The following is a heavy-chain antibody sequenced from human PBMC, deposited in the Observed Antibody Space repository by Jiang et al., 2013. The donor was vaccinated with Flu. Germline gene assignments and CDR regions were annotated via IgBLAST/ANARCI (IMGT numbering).Heavy chain of an antibody. CDR2: IYHSGST. D-gene: IGHD6-13*01. Sequence: PGLVKPSGTLSLTCAVSGGSISSSNWWSWVRQPPGKGLEWIGEIYHSGSTNYNPSLKSRVTISVNKSKNQFSLKLSSVTAADTAVYYCARGILGGTAAGRRYYYYGMDVWGQGTTVTVSS. J-gene: IGHJ6*02. V-gene: IGHV4-4*02. CDR1: GGSISSSNW. CDR3: ARGILGGTAAGRRYYYYGMDV.